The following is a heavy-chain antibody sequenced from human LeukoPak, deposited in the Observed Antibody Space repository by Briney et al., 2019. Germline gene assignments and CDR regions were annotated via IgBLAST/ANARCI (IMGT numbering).Heavy chain of an antibody. CDR2: ISRGGSTI. CDR1: GFTFSDYY. J-gene: IGHJ6*02. Sequence: GGSLRLSCAASGFTFSDYYMSWVRQAPGRGLEWVSYISRGGSTIYYADSVKGRFTISRDSARNSLYLQMNSLRAEDTAVYSCARVTQDGMDVWGQGTTVTVSS. V-gene: IGHV3-11*01. CDR3: ARVTQDGMDV. D-gene: IGHD1-14*01.